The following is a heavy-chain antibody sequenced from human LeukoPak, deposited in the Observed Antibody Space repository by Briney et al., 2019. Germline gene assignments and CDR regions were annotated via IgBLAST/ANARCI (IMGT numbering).Heavy chain of an antibody. V-gene: IGHV1-18*01. J-gene: IGHJ4*02. CDR3: ARLYYGD. CDR1: GYTFTSYG. Sequence: ASVKVSCKASGYTFTSYGISWVRQAPGQGLEWMGWISAYNGNTKYAQRLQGRVTMTTDTSTTTAYVELRSLRSDDTAVYYCARLYYGDWGQGTLVTVSS. D-gene: IGHD4-17*01. CDR2: ISAYNGNT.